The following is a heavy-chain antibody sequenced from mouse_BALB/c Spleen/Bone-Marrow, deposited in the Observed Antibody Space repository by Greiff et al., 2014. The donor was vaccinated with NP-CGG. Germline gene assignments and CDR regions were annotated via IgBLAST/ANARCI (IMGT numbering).Heavy chain of an antibody. Sequence: QVQLQQSGAELVKPGASVRLSCKASGYSFTTYWIHWVKQRPGQGLEWIGEINPSNGRTNYNEKFKSKATLTVDKSSSTAYMQLSSLTSEDSAVHYCARYDGPAWFAYWGQGTLVTVSA. CDR1: GYSFTTYW. CDR2: INPSNGRT. V-gene: IGHV1S81*02. CDR3: ARYDGPAWFAY. D-gene: IGHD2-3*01. J-gene: IGHJ3*01.